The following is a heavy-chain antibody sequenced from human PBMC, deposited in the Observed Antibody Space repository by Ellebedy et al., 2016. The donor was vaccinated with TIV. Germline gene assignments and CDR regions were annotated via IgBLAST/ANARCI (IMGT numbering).Heavy chain of an antibody. CDR3: ARDRYSGSYYPFDY. D-gene: IGHD1-26*01. J-gene: IGHJ4*02. V-gene: IGHV3-48*04. Sequence: GESLKISXAASGFTFSSYSMNWVRQAPGKGLEWVSYISSSSSTIYYADSVKGRFTISRDNAKNSLYLQMNSLRAEDTAVYYCARDRYSGSYYPFDYWGQGTLVTVSS. CDR2: ISSSSSTI. CDR1: GFTFSSYS.